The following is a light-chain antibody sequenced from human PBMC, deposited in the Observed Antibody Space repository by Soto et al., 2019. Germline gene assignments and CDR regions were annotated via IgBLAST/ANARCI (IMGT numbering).Light chain of an antibody. CDR1: SRDVGAYDY. CDR2: YVD. V-gene: IGLV2-14*03. J-gene: IGLJ2*01. CDR3: SSWTGSGRV. Sequence: QSALTQPASVSGSPGQSITISCTGTSRDVGAYDYVSWYLQYPDKAPQLLIYYVDHRPSGVSSRFSGSKSGNTASLTISGLQAEDEADYYCSSWTGSGRVFGGGTKVTVL.